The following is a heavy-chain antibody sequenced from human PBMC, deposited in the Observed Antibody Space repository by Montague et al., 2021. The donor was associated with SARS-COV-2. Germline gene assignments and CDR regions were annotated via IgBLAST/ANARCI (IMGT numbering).Heavy chain of an antibody. D-gene: IGHD5-12*01. CDR3: ARAHSGSWAHLDN. Sequence: TLSLTCTVSGGSIGSGSYYWSWIRQPAGKGLEWIGRIYTSGTTDYSFSLKSRVTVSVDTSKNQFSLKLTSVTAADTAVYYCARAHSGSWAHLDNWGQGGLVTVSS. V-gene: IGHV4-61*02. CDR1: GGSIGSGSYY. CDR2: IYTSGTT. J-gene: IGHJ4*02.